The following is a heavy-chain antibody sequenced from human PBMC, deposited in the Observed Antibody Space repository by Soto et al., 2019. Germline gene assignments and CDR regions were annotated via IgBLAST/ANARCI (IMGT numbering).Heavy chain of an antibody. V-gene: IGHV3-66*01. CDR2: IYTRGGT. Sequence: EVQLVESGGGLVQPGGSLRLSCAASGLTVSTNPMSWVRQAPGKGLEWVSVIYTRGGTHYADSVKGRFTISRDNSKNTVNLQMNSLRPEDTAVYYCARDGSGHWGQGTLVTFSS. J-gene: IGHJ4*02. CDR1: GLTVSTNP. CDR3: ARDGSGH.